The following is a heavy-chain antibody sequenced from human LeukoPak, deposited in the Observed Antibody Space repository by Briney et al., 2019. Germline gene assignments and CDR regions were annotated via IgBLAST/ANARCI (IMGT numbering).Heavy chain of an antibody. CDR1: GYTFTSYD. D-gene: IGHD3-10*01. CDR2: MNPNSGNT. V-gene: IGHV1-8*03. Sequence: ALVKVSCKASGYTFTSYDINWVRQATGQGLEWMGWMNPNSGNTGYAQKFQGRVTITRNTSISTAYMELSSLRSEDTAVYYCARRGVTMVRGVGYYYYMDVWGKGTTVTVSS. J-gene: IGHJ6*03. CDR3: ARRGVTMVRGVGYYYYMDV.